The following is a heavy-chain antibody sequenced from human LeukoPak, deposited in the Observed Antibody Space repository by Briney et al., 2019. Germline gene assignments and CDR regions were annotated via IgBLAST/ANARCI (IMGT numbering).Heavy chain of an antibody. D-gene: IGHD3-10*01. J-gene: IGHJ4*02. V-gene: IGHV3-30*02. CDR2: IRYDGSNK. CDR1: GFTFSSYG. Sequence: GGSLRLSCAASGFTFSSYGMHWVRQTPGKGLEWVAFIRYDGSNKYYADSVKGRFTISRDNSKNTLYLQMNSLRAEDTAVYYCAKGDDGSGSYPDYWGQGTLVTVSS. CDR3: AKGDDGSGSYPDY.